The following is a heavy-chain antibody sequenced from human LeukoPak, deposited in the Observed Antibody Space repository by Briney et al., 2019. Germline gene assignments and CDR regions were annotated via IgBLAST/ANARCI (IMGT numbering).Heavy chain of an antibody. V-gene: IGHV3-48*04. D-gene: IGHD4-17*01. J-gene: IGHJ4*02. CDR3: ARSRIYGDYAFDY. CDR1: GFTFSSYS. CDR2: ISSSSSTI. Sequence: GGSLRLSCAASGFTFSSYSMNWVRQAPGKGLEWVSSISSSSSTIYYADSVKGRFTISRDNAKNSLYLQMNSLRAEDTAVYYCARSRIYGDYAFDYWGQGTLVTVSS.